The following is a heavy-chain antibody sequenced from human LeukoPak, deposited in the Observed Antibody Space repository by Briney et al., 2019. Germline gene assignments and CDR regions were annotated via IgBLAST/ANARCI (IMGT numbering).Heavy chain of an antibody. D-gene: IGHD3-16*01. CDR3: ARDSLSGAFDI. CDR2: IYYSGST. Sequence: SETLSLTCAVYGGSFSGYYWSWIRQPPGKGLEWIGYIYYSGSTNYNPSLKSRVTISVDTSKNQFSLKLSSVTAADTAVYYCARDSLSGAFDIWGQGTMVTVSS. J-gene: IGHJ3*02. CDR1: GGSFSGYY. V-gene: IGHV4-59*01.